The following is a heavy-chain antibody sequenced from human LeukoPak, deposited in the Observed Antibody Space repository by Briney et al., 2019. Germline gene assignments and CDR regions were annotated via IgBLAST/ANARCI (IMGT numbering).Heavy chain of an antibody. CDR2: ISGSGGST. CDR1: GFSFRSYG. D-gene: IGHD6-19*01. Sequence: GGSLRLSCAASGFSFRSYGMSWVRQAPGKGLEWVSGISGSGGSTYYADSVQGRFSISRDSSNNTLYVQMNSLRAEDTAVYFCAAYNTGWYAADYWGQGTLVTVSS. V-gene: IGHV3-23*01. CDR3: AAYNTGWYAADY. J-gene: IGHJ4*02.